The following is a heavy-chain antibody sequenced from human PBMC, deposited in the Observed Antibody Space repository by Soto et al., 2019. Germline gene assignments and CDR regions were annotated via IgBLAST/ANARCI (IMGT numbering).Heavy chain of an antibody. V-gene: IGHV4-4*02. D-gene: IGHD6-13*01. CDR3: ARARATIAAAAIFDC. Sequence: QVQLQESGPGLVKPSGTLSLTCAVSGGSISTSNWWSWVRQPPGKGLEWIGEVYRTGSTNYNPSLESRLTIPGDKSKNQFSLKLTSVTAADPAVYYCARARATIAAAAIFDCWGQGTLVTVSS. CDR2: VYRTGST. J-gene: IGHJ4*02. CDR1: GGSISTSNW.